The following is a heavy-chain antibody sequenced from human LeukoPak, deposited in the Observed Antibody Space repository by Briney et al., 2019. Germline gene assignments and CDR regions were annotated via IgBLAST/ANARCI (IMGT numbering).Heavy chain of an antibody. J-gene: IGHJ4*02. D-gene: IGHD3-22*01. V-gene: IGHV1-18*01. CDR3: ARGSRGYYDSSGYAY. Sequence: ASVKVSCKASGYTFTSYGISWVRQAPGQGLEWMGWISAYNGNTNYAQKLQGRVTMTTDTSTSTAYMELRSLRSDDTAVYYCARGSRGYYDSSGYAYWGQGTLVTVSS. CDR2: ISAYNGNT. CDR1: GYTFTSYG.